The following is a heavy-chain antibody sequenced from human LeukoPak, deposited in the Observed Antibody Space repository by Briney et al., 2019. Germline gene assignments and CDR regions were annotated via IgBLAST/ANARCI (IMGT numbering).Heavy chain of an antibody. D-gene: IGHD1-26*01. CDR2: IYYSGST. V-gene: IGHV4-39*01. CDR1: GGSISSSSYH. J-gene: IGHJ4*02. CDR3: ARNSVPTRIVGATRYFDY. Sequence: SETLSLTCTVSGGSISSSSYHWGWIRQPPGKGLEWIGSIYYSGSTYYNPSLKSRVTISVDTSKNQFSLKLSSVTAADTAVYYCARNSVPTRIVGATRYFDYWGQGTLVTVSS.